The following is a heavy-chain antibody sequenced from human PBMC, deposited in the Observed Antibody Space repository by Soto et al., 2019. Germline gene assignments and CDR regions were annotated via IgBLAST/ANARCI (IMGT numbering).Heavy chain of an antibody. Sequence: IMPLTCSVSGGYIKNGGCCWSWIRKQRGRGLEWIGYIYYSGTTNYNPSLESRLTVSLDTSKNQFSLKVFSVTAADTAVYYCARETVRGKYSEAFDIWGQGSMVTVTS. CDR2: IYYSGTT. CDR3: ARETVRGKYSEAFDI. CDR1: GGYIKNGGCC. D-gene: IGHD2-21*01. J-gene: IGHJ3*02. V-gene: IGHV4-31*03.